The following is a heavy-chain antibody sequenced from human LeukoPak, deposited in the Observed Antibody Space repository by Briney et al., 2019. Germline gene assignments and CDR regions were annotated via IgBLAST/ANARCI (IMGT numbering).Heavy chain of an antibody. J-gene: IGHJ4*02. D-gene: IGHD3-22*01. Sequence: SETLSLTCIVSGYSISSGYYWGWIRQPPGKGLEWIGSIYHGGRTYYNPSLKSRVTISVDTSENQFSPKLRSVTATDTAVYYCARLYDSSGYGRNFDYWGQGTLVTVSS. CDR3: ARLYDSSGYGRNFDY. CDR1: GYSISSGYY. V-gene: IGHV4-38-2*02. CDR2: IYHGGRT.